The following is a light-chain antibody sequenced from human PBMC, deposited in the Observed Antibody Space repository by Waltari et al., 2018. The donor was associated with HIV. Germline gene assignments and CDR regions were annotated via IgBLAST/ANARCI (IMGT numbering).Light chain of an antibody. J-gene: IGLJ2*01. CDR2: EVT. CDR1: SSDVGNYNL. Sequence: QSALAQPASVSDSPGQSITISCTGTSSDVGNYNLVSWYQQHPGKVPKLIIYEVTKRPSGVSNRFAGSKSGNTASRTISGLQAEDEADYYCCSYAASRSVVFGGGTKLTVL. V-gene: IGLV2-23*02. CDR3: CSYAASRSVV.